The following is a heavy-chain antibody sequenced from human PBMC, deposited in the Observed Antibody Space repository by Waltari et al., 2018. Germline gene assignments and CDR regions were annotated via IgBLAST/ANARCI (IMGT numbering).Heavy chain of an antibody. J-gene: IGHJ4*02. CDR2: ISGSGGST. V-gene: IGHV3-23*01. D-gene: IGHD3-22*01. CDR3: AKERVTMIVVASDY. CDR1: GFTLSSYA. Sequence: EVQLLEPGGRLVQPGGSLRLSCAASGFTLSSYAMSWVRQAPGKGLEWVSAISGSGGSTYYADSVKGRFTISRDNSKNTLYLQMNSLRAEDTAVYYCAKERVTMIVVASDYWGQGTLVTVSS.